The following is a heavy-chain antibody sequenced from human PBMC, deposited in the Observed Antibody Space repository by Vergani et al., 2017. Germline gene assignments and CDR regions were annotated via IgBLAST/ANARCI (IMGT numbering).Heavy chain of an antibody. CDR2: INPNSGGT. V-gene: IGHV1-2*02. J-gene: IGHJ6*02. Sequence: VQLVQSGAEVKKPGATVKISCKVSGYTFTGYYMHWVRQAPGQGLEWMGWINPNSGGTNYAQKFQGRVTMTRDTSISTAYMELSRLRSDDTAVYYCARGGVRSVVAATYYYYYGMDVWGQGTTVTVSS. D-gene: IGHD2-15*01. CDR1: GYTFTGYY. CDR3: ARGGVRSVVAATYYYYYGMDV.